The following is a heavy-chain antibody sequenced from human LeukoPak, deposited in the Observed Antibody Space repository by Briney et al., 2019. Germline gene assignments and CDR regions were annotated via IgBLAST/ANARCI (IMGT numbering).Heavy chain of an antibody. Sequence: SETLSLTCTVSGGSISSGSYYWSWIRQPAGKGLEWIGRIYTSGSTNYNPSLKSRVTISVDTSKNQFSLKLSSVTAADTAVYYCATSRYYYDSSGYYNGAAFDIWGQGTMVTVSS. V-gene: IGHV4-61*02. J-gene: IGHJ3*02. CDR2: IYTSGST. CDR3: ATSRYYYDSSGYYNGAAFDI. D-gene: IGHD3-22*01. CDR1: GGSISSGSYY.